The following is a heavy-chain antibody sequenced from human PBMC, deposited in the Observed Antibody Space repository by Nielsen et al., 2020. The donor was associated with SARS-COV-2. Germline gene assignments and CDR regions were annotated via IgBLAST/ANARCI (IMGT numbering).Heavy chain of an antibody. CDR1: GGSISSGDYY. J-gene: IGHJ4*02. CDR3: ARHWGGYYSSFDY. Sequence: LRLSCTVSGGSISSGDYYWSWIRQPPGKGLEWIGYIYYSGSTYYNPSLKSRVTISVDTSKNQFSLKLSSVTAADTAVYYCARHWGGYYSSFDYWGQGTLVTVSS. CDR2: IYYSGST. D-gene: IGHD3-3*01. V-gene: IGHV4-30-4*01.